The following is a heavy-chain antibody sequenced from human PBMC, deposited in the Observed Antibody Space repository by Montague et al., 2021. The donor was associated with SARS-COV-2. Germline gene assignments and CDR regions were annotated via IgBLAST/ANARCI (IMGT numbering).Heavy chain of an antibody. D-gene: IGHD3-3*01. CDR3: ATRPSSITIFGVVQGYFFDD. CDR2: KYYSGST. CDR1: GASISSRSYY. Sequence: SETLSLTCTVSGASISSRSYYWGWIRQPPGKGLEWIGFKYYSGSTYYNPTLKSRVTISVDTSKNQFSLKLSSVTAADTAVCYCATRPSSITIFGVVQGYFFDDWGQGTLVTVSS. V-gene: IGHV4-39*01. J-gene: IGHJ4*02.